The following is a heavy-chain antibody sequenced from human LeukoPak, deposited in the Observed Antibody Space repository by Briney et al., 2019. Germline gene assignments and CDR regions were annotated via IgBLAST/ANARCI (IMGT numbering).Heavy chain of an antibody. D-gene: IGHD2-2*02. CDR3: ARDLVMNIVVVPAAIKADAFDI. J-gene: IGHJ3*02. CDR1: GGTSSSYT. Sequence: ASVKVSCKASGGTSSSYTISWVRQAPGQGLEWMGRIIPILGIANYAQKFQGRVTITADKSTSTAYMELSSLRSEDTAVYYCARDLVMNIVVVPAAIKADAFDIWGQGTMVTVSS. CDR2: IIPILGIA. V-gene: IGHV1-69*04.